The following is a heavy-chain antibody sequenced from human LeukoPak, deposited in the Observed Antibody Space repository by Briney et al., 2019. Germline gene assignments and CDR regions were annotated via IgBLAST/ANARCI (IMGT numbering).Heavy chain of an antibody. CDR2: ISGSGGDT. V-gene: IGHV3-23*01. D-gene: IGHD6-13*01. Sequence: PGGSLRLSCAASGFTFSSYAMNWVRQAPGKGLEWVSGISGSGGDTYFADSVKSRFTISRDNSKNTLYLQMNSLRAEDTAVYYCAKLLSAAGHFDYWGQGTLVTVSS. CDR3: AKLLSAAGHFDY. J-gene: IGHJ4*02. CDR1: GFTFSSYA.